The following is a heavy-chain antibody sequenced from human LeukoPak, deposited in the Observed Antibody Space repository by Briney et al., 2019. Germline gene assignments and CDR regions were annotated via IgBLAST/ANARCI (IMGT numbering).Heavy chain of an antibody. V-gene: IGHV3-30*18. Sequence: GGSLRLSCAASGLTFSSYGMHWVRQAPGKGLEWVAVISYDGSNKYYADSVKGRFTISRDNSKNTLYLQMNSLRGEDTAVYYCAKDYGDYTVNYHYYGMDVWGQGTTVTVSS. CDR3: AKDYGDYTVNYHYYGMDV. CDR1: GLTFSSYG. D-gene: IGHD4-17*01. CDR2: ISYDGSNK. J-gene: IGHJ6*02.